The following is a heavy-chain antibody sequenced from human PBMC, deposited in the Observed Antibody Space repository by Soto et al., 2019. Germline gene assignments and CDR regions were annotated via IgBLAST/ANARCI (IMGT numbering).Heavy chain of an antibody. D-gene: IGHD3-16*02. CDR3: ASGVVGAVIVH. V-gene: IGHV3-74*01. Sequence: EVQLVESGGGLVQPGGSLRLSCAASGFAFRSYWMHWVRQVPGKGLVWVSRINNDETTTNYADSVKGRFTISRDNAENTLYLQMNSLRVEDTAVYYCASGVVGAVIVHWGQGTLVTVSS. J-gene: IGHJ1*01. CDR1: GFAFRSYW. CDR2: INNDETTT.